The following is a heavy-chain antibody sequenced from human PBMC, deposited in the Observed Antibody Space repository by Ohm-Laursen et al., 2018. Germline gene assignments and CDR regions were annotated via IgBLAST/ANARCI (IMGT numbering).Heavy chain of an antibody. CDR1: GYTFTSYG. CDR2: ISAYNGNT. CDR3: ARAHYGLDV. Sequence: ASVKVSCKASGYTFTSYGISWVRQAPGQGLEWMGWISAYNGNTNYAQKLQGRVTMTTDTSTSTVYMELSSLISEDTALYYCARAHYGLDVWGQGTTVTVSS. J-gene: IGHJ6*02. V-gene: IGHV1-18*01.